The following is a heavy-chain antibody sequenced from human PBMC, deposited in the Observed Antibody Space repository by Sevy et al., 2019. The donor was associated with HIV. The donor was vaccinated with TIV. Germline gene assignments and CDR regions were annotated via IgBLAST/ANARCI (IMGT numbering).Heavy chain of an antibody. V-gene: IGHV3-7*03. CDR1: GFTFNNYW. J-gene: IGHJ4*02. CDR2: IKQDGSDK. CDR3: ARSWDYWGQMGY. Sequence: GGSLGPSCAAPGFTFNNYWMTWVRQAPGKGLEWVANIKQDGSDKYYMESVKGRFNISRDNTKNSLYLQLNSLRAEDTAVYYCARSWDYWGQMGYWGQGTLVTVSS. D-gene: IGHD7-27*01.